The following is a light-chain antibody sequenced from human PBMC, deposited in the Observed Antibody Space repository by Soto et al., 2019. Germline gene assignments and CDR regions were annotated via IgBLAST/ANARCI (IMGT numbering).Light chain of an antibody. CDR1: QGIGTR. CDR3: QQGYSFPLT. Sequence: DIKMTQSPSSVSASVGDSGTISCRASQGIGTRLAWYQQKPGKAPKLLISTASSLQSGVPSRFGGSGSGTDFTLTISSLNPEDFATYYCQQGYSFPLTFGGGTKVEMK. J-gene: IGKJ4*01. CDR2: TAS. V-gene: IGKV1-12*01.